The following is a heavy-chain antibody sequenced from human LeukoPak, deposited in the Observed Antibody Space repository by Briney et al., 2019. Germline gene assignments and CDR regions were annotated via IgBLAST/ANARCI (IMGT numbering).Heavy chain of an antibody. J-gene: IGHJ4*02. Sequence: GGSLRLSCAASGFTFSSYAMSWVRQAPGKGLGWVSAISGSGGSTYYPDSVKGRFTISRDNSKNTLYLQMNSLRAEDTAVYYCAKDLYDSSGYYYLFDYWGQGTLVTVSS. CDR1: GFTFSSYA. D-gene: IGHD3-22*01. V-gene: IGHV3-23*01. CDR3: AKDLYDSSGYYYLFDY. CDR2: ISGSGGST.